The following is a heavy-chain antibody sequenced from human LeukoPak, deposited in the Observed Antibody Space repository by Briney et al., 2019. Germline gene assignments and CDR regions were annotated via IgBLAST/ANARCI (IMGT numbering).Heavy chain of an antibody. J-gene: IGHJ4*02. V-gene: IGHV4-59*12. CDR3: ARGALSSYFDY. CDR1: GGSINSYY. CDR2: IFYSGST. Sequence: PSETLSLTCTVSGGSINSYYWSWIRQPPGKGLEWIGYIFYSGSTNYNPSLKSRVTISVGTSKNQFSLKLSSVTAADTAVYYCARGALSSYFDYWGQGTLVTVSS.